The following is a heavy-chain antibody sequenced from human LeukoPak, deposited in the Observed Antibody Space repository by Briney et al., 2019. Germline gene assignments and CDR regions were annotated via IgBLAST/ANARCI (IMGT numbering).Heavy chain of an antibody. Sequence: PSETLSLTCTVSGVSISSSNSYWGWIRQPPGKGLEWIGSIYYSGNTYYNASLKSQVSISIDTSKNQFSLRLTSVTAADTAVYYCVRWVYGDWGPWFDPWGQGTLVTVSS. J-gene: IGHJ5*02. CDR3: VRWVYGDWGPWFDP. CDR2: IYYSGNT. V-gene: IGHV4-39*01. D-gene: IGHD4-17*01. CDR1: GVSISSSNSY.